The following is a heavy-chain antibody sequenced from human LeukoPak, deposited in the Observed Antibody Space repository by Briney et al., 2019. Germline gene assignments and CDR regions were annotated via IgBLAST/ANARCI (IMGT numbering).Heavy chain of an antibody. CDR2: IYYSGST. D-gene: IGHD6-19*01. CDR3: ARMHSYSSGWYGDKYFQH. V-gene: IGHV4-39*01. CDR1: GFTFSSYA. J-gene: IGHJ1*01. Sequence: GSLRLSCAASGFTFSSYAMHWIRQPPGKGLEWIGSIYYSGSTYYNPSLKSRVTISVDTSKNQFSLKLSSVTAADTAVYYCARMHSYSSGWYGDKYFQHWGQGTLVTVSS.